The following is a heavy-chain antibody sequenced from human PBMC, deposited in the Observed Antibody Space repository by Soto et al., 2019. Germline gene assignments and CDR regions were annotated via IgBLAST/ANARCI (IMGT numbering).Heavy chain of an antibody. CDR2: ISASGGTT. V-gene: IGHV3-23*01. Sequence: PGGSLRLSCAASGVTFSTSPMSWVRQAPGKGLEGVSSISASGGTTLSADSVKGRFAISRDNSKNTLYLQMNSLRAEDTAVYYCATGVKNHDDRSGRPYFFHSWGQGTLVTVYS. CDR3: ATGVKNHDDRSGRPYFFHS. D-gene: IGHD3-22*01. J-gene: IGHJ4*02. CDR1: GVTFSTSP.